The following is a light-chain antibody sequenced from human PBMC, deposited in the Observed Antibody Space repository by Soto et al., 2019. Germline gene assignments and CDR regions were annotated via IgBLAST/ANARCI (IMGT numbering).Light chain of an antibody. J-gene: IGKJ1*01. Sequence: ERVMTQSPATLSVSPGETATLSCRTSQGLNRNLAWYQQELGQAPRVLIYGASTRATGIPARFSGSGSGTEFILTISSLQSEDFAVYYCHEYNTWPWTFGQGTKVDIK. CDR1: QGLNRN. V-gene: IGKV3-15*01. CDR3: HEYNTWPWT. CDR2: GAS.